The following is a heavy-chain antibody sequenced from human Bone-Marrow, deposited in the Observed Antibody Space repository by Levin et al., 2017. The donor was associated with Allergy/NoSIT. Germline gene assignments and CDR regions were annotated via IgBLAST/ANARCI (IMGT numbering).Heavy chain of an antibody. Sequence: GESLKISCASSGFTFNRYVMHWVRQTPGEGLEWVALISNDGSNSYYADSVKGRFTISRDNFKNTVYLQMSSLRAEDTAFYYCAKSADQWLVYGPVDSWGQGTLVTVSS. V-gene: IGHV3-30*18. CDR1: GFTFNRYV. CDR3: AKSADQWLVYGPVDS. D-gene: IGHD6-19*01. CDR2: ISNDGSNS. J-gene: IGHJ4*02.